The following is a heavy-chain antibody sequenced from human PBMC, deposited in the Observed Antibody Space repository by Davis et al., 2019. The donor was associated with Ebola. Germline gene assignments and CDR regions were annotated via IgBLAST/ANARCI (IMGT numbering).Heavy chain of an antibody. J-gene: IGHJ4*02. V-gene: IGHV1-2*02. D-gene: IGHD2-2*01. CDR2: INPNSGGT. CDR1: GYTFTGYY. Sequence: ASVKLSCKASGYTFTGYYMHWVRQAPGQGLEWMGWINPNSGGTNYAQKFQGRVTMTRDTSISTAYMELSRLRSEDTAVYYCATGRSCCSSTTDYWGQGTLVTVSS. CDR3: ATGRSCCSSTTDY.